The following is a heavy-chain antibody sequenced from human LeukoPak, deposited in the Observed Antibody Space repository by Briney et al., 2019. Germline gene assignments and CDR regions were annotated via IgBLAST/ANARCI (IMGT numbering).Heavy chain of an antibody. J-gene: IGHJ4*02. CDR1: GFTFGDYA. V-gene: IGHV3-49*04. CDR3: AASSGFDY. D-gene: IGHD6-25*01. Sequence: PGGSLRLSCTASGFTFGDYAMSWVRQAPGKVLEWVGYIRSIAYGGAAEYAASVKGRFTITRDDSKSIAYLQMSSLNIEDTAVYYCAASSGFDYWGQGTLVTVSS. CDR2: IRSIAYGGAA.